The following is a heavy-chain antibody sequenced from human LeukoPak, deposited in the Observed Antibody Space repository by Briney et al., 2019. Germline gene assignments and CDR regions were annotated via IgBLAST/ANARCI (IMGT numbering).Heavy chain of an antibody. V-gene: IGHV3-49*03. CDR2: IRSKAYGGTT. Sequence: PGGSLRLSCTASGFXFGDYAISWFRQAPGKGLEWVGFIRSKAYGGTTEFAASVKGRFTISRDDSKSIASLQMNSLKTEDTAMYYCTRGSYAFDYWGQGTLVTVSS. J-gene: IGHJ4*02. D-gene: IGHD3-16*01. CDR1: GFXFGDYA. CDR3: TRGSYAFDY.